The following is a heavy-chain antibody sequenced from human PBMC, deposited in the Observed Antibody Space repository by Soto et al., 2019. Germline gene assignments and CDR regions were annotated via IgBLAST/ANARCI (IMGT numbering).Heavy chain of an antibody. CDR2: IYYSGST. CDR1: GGSISSSSYY. D-gene: IGHD3-22*01. V-gene: IGHV4-39*01. J-gene: IGHJ5*02. CDR3: ASSPIYYYDSPGNWFDP. Sequence: PSETLSLTCTVSGGSISSSSYYWGWIRQPPGKGLEWIGSIYYSGSTYYNPSLKSRVTISVDTSKNQFSLKLSSVTAADTAVYYCASSPIYYYDSPGNWFDPWGQGTLVTVSS.